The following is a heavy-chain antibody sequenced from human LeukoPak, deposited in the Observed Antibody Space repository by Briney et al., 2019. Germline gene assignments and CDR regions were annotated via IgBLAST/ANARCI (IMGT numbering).Heavy chain of an antibody. V-gene: IGHV1-2*02. CDR3: ARDYTRNAFDI. J-gene: IGHJ3*02. CDR2: INPKNGAT. CDR1: GYTFTGYY. Sequence: ASVKVSCKASGYTFTGYYIHWVRQAPGQGLEWMGWINPKNGATHYAQNFLGRVTMTRDTSISTAYMELSRLTSDDTAVYYCARDYTRNAFDIWGQGTMVTVPS. D-gene: IGHD2-2*01.